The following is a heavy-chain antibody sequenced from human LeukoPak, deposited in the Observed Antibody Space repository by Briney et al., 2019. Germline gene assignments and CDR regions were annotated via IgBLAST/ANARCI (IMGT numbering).Heavy chain of an antibody. Sequence: SETLSLTCSVSGYSIMSTFYWGWIRQSPGKGLEWIANVYHSGSTYSNPSLRSRVTISVGTSKNHFSLKLSSVTAAGTAVYYCARVSDDEHGGNSGAIYFESWGQGTVVTVSS. J-gene: IGHJ4*02. CDR1: GYSIMSTFY. D-gene: IGHD4-23*01. CDR2: VYHSGST. V-gene: IGHV4-38-2*02. CDR3: ARVSDDEHGGNSGAIYFES.